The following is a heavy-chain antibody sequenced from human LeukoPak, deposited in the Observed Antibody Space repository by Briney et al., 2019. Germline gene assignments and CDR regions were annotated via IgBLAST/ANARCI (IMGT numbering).Heavy chain of an antibody. Sequence: SETLSLTCAVSGYSISSGYYWGWIRQPPRKGLEWIGSIYHSGSTYYDPSLKSRVTISVDTSKNQFSLKLSSVTAADTAVYYCARQGYDFWSGYYIWGQGTLVTVSS. CDR1: GYSISSGYY. V-gene: IGHV4-38-2*01. CDR3: ARQGYDFWSGYYI. CDR2: IYHSGST. J-gene: IGHJ4*02. D-gene: IGHD3-3*01.